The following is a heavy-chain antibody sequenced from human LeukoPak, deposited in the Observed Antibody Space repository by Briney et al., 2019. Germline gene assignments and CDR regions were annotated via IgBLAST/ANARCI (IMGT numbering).Heavy chain of an antibody. J-gene: IGHJ4*02. CDR3: AKAQGVGATYFDY. V-gene: IGHV3-30*02. CDR2: IWYDGSNK. D-gene: IGHD1-26*01. Sequence: GGSLRLSCAASGFTFSSYGMHWVRQAPGKGLEWVAVIWYDGSNKYYADSVKGRFTISRDNSKNTLYLQMNSLRAEDTAVYYCAKAQGVGATYFDYWGQGTLVTVSS. CDR1: GFTFSSYG.